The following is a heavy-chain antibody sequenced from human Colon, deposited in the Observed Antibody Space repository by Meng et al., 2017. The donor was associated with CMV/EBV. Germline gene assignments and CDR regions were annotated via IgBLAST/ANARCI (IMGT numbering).Heavy chain of an antibody. V-gene: IGHV1-8*01. CDR2: MKPNSGDT. Sequence: SGQGSFKASGYTFTSNAINWVRPATGQGLEWMGWMKPNSGDTGYAPNFQGRITMTRNTSINTAYMELRSLTNEDTAIYYCARGIPDFWGQGTLVTVSS. CDR3: ARGIPDF. D-gene: IGHD3/OR15-3a*01. J-gene: IGHJ4*02. CDR1: GYTFTSNA.